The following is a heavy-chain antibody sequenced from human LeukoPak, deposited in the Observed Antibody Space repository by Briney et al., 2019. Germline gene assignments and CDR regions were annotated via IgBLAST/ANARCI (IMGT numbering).Heavy chain of an antibody. CDR1: GYSFTSYW. V-gene: IGHV5-51*01. J-gene: IGHJ3*02. CDR2: IYPGDSDT. Sequence: GESLKISCKGSGYSFTSYWIGWVRQMPGKGLEWMGIIYPGDSDTRYSPSFQGQVTISADRSITTAYLQWSSLKASDTAIYYCARHRQQLGAFDIWGQGTVVIVSS. CDR3: ARHRQQLGAFDI. D-gene: IGHD1-1*01.